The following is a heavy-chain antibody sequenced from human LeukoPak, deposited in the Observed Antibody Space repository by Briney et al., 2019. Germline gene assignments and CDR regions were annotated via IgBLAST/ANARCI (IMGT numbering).Heavy chain of an antibody. Sequence: SETLSLTCAVYDGSFSDYYWSWIRQPPGKGLEWIGEINHNENTNYNPSLKSRVTMSVDTSKNQVSLKLSSVTAADTAVYYCARGSLGVAGTRTAYYFDYWGQGTLVTVSS. V-gene: IGHV4-34*01. J-gene: IGHJ4*02. CDR1: DGSFSDYY. CDR3: ARGSLGVAGTRTAYYFDY. CDR2: INHNENT. D-gene: IGHD6-19*01.